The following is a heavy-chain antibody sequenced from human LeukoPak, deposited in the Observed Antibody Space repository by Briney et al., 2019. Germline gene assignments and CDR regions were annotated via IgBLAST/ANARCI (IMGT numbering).Heavy chain of an antibody. CDR3: ARDESDCSGGSCYGGRNGFDY. Sequence: GGSLRLSCAASGFTFSSYSMNWVRQAPGKGLEWVSYISSSSSTIYYADSVKGRFTISRDNAKNTLYLQMNSLRAEDTAVYYCARDESDCSGGSCYGGRNGFDYWGQGTLVTVSS. V-gene: IGHV3-48*04. J-gene: IGHJ4*02. CDR1: GFTFSSYS. CDR2: ISSSSSTI. D-gene: IGHD2-15*01.